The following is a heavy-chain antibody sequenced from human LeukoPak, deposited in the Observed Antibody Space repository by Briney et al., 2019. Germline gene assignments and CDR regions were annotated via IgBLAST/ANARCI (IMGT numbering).Heavy chain of an antibody. CDR1: GGSISSSSW. Sequence: RPSGTLSLTCAVSGGSISSSSWWSWVRQPPGKGLEWIGEIYHSGSTNYNPSLKSRVTISVDKSKNQFSLKLSSVTAADTAVYYCARQLAYCGGDCFFYWGQGTLVTVSS. CDR2: IYHSGST. V-gene: IGHV4-4*02. D-gene: IGHD2-21*01. CDR3: ARQLAYCGGDCFFY. J-gene: IGHJ4*02.